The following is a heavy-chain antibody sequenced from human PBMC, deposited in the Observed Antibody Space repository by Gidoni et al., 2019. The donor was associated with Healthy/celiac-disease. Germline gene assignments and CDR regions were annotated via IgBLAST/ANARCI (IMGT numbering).Heavy chain of an antibody. D-gene: IGHD6-13*01. CDR3: ARDRIAAAPGMEVGPIDI. V-gene: IGHV4-61*02. CDR2: IYTSGST. Sequence: QVQLQESGPGLVKPSQTLSLTCTVSGGSISSGSYYWSWIRQPAGKGLEWIGRIYTSGSTNYNPSLKSRVTISVDTSKNQFSLKLSSVTAADTAVYYCARDRIAAAPGMEVGPIDIWGQGTMVTVSS. CDR1: GGSISSGSYY. J-gene: IGHJ3*02.